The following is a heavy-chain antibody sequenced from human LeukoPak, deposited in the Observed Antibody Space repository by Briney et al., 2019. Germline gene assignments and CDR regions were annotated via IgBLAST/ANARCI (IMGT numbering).Heavy chain of an antibody. CDR3: AKDHPAYSSPQWLRDRINYYYGMDV. CDR1: GFTFSSYA. CDR2: ISGSGGST. V-gene: IGHV3-23*01. J-gene: IGHJ6*02. Sequence: GGSLRLPCAASGFTFSSYAMSWVRQAPGKGLEWVSAISGSGGSTYYADSVKGRFTISRDNSKNTLYLQMNSLRAEDTAVYYCAKDHPAYSSPQWLRDRINYYYGMDVWGQGATVTVSS. D-gene: IGHD5-12*01.